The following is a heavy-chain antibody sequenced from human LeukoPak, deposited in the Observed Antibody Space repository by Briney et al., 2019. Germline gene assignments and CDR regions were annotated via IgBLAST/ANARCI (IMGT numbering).Heavy chain of an antibody. CDR2: ISGSGGST. CDR3: AREAAMVSWGNYYYYMDV. V-gene: IGHV3-23*01. CDR1: GFTFSSYA. Sequence: PGGSLRLSCAASGFTFSSYAMSWVRQAPGKGLEWVSAISGSGGSTYYADSVKGRFTISRDNSKNTLYLQMNSLRAEDTAVYYCAREAAMVSWGNYYYYMDVWGKGTTVTVSS. D-gene: IGHD5-18*01. J-gene: IGHJ6*03.